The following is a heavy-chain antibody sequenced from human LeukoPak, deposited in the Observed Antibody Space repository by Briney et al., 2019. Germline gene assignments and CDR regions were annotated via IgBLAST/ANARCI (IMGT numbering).Heavy chain of an antibody. CDR3: ARAPYYYAQVDY. CDR2: ISYDGSNK. V-gene: IGHV3-30*04. J-gene: IGHJ4*02. Sequence: PGGSLRLSCAASGFTFSSYAMHWVRQAPGKWLEWVAVISYDGSNKYYADSVKGRFTISRDNSKNTLYLQMNSLRAEDTAVYYCARAPYYYAQVDYWGQGTLVTVSS. D-gene: IGHD3-10*01. CDR1: GFTFSSYA.